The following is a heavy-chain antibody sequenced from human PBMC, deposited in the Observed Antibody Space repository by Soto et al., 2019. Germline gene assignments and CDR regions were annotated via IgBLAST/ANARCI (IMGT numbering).Heavy chain of an antibody. CDR1: GFTFSSYG. Sequence: GGSLRLSCAASGFTFSSYGMHWVRQAPGKGLEWVAVISYDGSNKYYADSVKGRFTISRDNSKNTLYLQMNSLRAEDTAVYYCAKVFIGYYYYYGMDVWGQGTTVTVSS. D-gene: IGHD1-26*01. CDR3: AKVFIGYYYYYGMDV. J-gene: IGHJ6*02. V-gene: IGHV3-30*18. CDR2: ISYDGSNK.